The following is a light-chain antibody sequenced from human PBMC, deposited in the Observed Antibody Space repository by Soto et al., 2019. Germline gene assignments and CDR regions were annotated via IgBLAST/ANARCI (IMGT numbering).Light chain of an antibody. Sequence: DIQMTRSPSSLTASVGDRVTITCRASQSISSYLNWYQQKPGKAPKLLIYAASSLQSGVPSRFSGSGSGTDFTLTFSSLQPEDFATYYCQQSYSTPLYTFGQGTKLEIK. CDR1: QSISSY. CDR3: QQSYSTPLYT. CDR2: AAS. J-gene: IGKJ2*01. V-gene: IGKV1-39*01.